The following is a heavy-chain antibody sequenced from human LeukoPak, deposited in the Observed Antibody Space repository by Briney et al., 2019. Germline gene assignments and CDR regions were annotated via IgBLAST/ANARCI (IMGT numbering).Heavy chain of an antibody. CDR2: ISRSGSTI. Sequence: GGSLRLSCAASGFTFSDNYRSWIRQALGKGLEWVSYISRSGSTIYYADSVKGRFTISRDNAKNSLYLQMNSLRAEDTAVYYCASGRDRGYLFQHWGQGTLVTVSS. V-gene: IGHV3-11*01. CDR3: ASGRDRGYLFQH. J-gene: IGHJ1*01. D-gene: IGHD3-22*01. CDR1: GFTFSDNY.